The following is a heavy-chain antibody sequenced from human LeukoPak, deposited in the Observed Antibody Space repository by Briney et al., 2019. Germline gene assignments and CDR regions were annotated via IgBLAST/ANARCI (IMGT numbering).Heavy chain of an antibody. CDR3: VRDGYNRFNYYFDY. CDR2: IYPYDSDT. J-gene: IGHJ4*02. CDR1: XYXXXXXX. V-gene: IGHV5-51*01. Sequence: KTGESLKISCKGXXYXXXXXXXGWVRQXPXXXXXXXXFIYPYDSDTRYSPSFQGQFTISADKLISTAYLQWSSLKASDTAMYYCVRDGYNRFNYYFDYWGQGTQVTVSS. D-gene: IGHD5-24*01.